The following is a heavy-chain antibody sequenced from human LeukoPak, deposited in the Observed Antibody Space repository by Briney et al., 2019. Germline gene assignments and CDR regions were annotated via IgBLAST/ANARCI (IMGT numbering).Heavy chain of an antibody. CDR1: GFTFTTYW. D-gene: IGHD2-2*01. J-gene: IGHJ4*02. Sequence: GGSLTLSCAASGFTFTTYWMSWLRQAPGKGLEWVAHMKPDGRELFYVDSVKGRFTISRDNAKNSLYVQMNSLRAEDRAVYYCARGETYCSSSSCFLTKWGQGTLVTVSS. CDR2: MKPDGREL. V-gene: IGHV3-7*01. CDR3: ARGETYCSSSSCFLTK.